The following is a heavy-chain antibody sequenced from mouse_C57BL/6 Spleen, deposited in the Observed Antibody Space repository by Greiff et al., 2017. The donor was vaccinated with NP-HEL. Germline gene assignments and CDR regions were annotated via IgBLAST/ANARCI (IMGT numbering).Heavy chain of an antibody. J-gene: IGHJ1*03. Sequence: EVQLVESGGGLVKPGGSLKLSCAASGFTFSSYALSWVRQTPEKRLEWVATISDGGSYTYYPDNVKGRFTISRDNAKNNLYLQMSHLKSEDTAMYYCEREGDWYLDVWGTGTTVTVSS. V-gene: IGHV5-4*01. CDR3: EREGDWYLDV. CDR1: GFTFSSYA. CDR2: ISDGGSYT.